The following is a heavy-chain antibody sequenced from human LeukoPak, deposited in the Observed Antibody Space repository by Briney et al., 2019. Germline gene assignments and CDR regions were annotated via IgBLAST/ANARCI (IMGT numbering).Heavy chain of an antibody. CDR2: IYTSGST. CDR1: GGSISSGSYY. Sequence: SQTLSLTCTVSGGSISSGSYYWSWIRQPAGKGLEWIGRIYTSGSTNYNPSLKSRVTISVDTSKNQFSLKLSSATAADTAVYYCARGRGATYYYDSSGYYSNWFDPWGQGTLVTVSS. CDR3: ARGRGATYYYDSSGYYSNWFDP. V-gene: IGHV4-61*02. J-gene: IGHJ5*02. D-gene: IGHD3-22*01.